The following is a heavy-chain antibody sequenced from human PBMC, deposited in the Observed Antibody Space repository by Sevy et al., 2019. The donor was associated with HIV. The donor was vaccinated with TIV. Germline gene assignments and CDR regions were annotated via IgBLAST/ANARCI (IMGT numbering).Heavy chain of an antibody. CDR3: ARDRSYGGNSFDY. CDR1: GFTFDDYA. CDR2: ISWNSGSI. D-gene: IGHD4-17*01. V-gene: IGHV3-9*01. Sequence: GGSLRLSCAASGFTFDDYAMHWVRQAPGKGLEWVSGISWNSGSIGYAHSVKGRFTISRDNAKNSLYLQMNSLRTEDTALYYCARDRSYGGNSFDYWGQGTLVTVSS. J-gene: IGHJ4*02.